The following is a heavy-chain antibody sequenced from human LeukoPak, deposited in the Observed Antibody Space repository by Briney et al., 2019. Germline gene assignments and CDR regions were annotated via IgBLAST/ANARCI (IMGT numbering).Heavy chain of an antibody. CDR1: GGSISSGSYY. D-gene: IGHD6-19*01. CDR3: ARAVGSSESNWFDA. Sequence: PSETLSLTCTVSGGSISSGSYYWRWIRQPAGKGLEWIGRIYTSGSTHYNPSLKSRGTISVDTSKNQFSLNPNSVTAADTAVYYCARAVGSSESNWFDAWGQGTLATVSS. J-gene: IGHJ5*02. CDR2: IYTSGST. V-gene: IGHV4-61*02.